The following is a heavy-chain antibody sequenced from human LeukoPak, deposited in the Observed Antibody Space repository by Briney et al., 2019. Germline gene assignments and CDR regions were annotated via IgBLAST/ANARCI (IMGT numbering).Heavy chain of an antibody. CDR1: GYTFTGYY. V-gene: IGHV1-46*01. CDR3: ARDPGFTEGWFDP. D-gene: IGHD3-9*01. CDR2: INPSGGST. J-gene: IGHJ5*02. Sequence: ASVKVSCKASGYTFTGYYMHWVRQAPGQGLEWMGIINPSGGSTSYAQKFQGRVTMTRDTSTSTVYMELSSLRSEDTAVYYCARDPGFTEGWFDPWGQGTLVTVSS.